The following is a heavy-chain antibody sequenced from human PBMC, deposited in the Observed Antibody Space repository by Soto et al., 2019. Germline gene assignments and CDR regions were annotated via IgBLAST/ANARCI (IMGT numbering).Heavy chain of an antibody. CDR3: ARTTFYDICPAYYSLFDY. CDR2: ISDSGSS. V-gene: IGHV4-31*01. J-gene: IGHJ4*02. D-gene: IGHD3-9*01. Sequence: QVQLQESGPGLVKPSQTLTLTCTVSGGSISSGSFYWSWIRQHPGKGLEWIGHISDSGSSYYNPSLESLVTISVDTSKNQSSLKLSAVTAADTAVYFCARTTFYDICPAYYSLFDYWGQGTLVTVSS. CDR1: GGSISSGSFY.